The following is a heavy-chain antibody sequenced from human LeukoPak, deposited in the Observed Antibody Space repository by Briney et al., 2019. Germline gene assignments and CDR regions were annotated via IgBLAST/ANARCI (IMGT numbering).Heavy chain of an antibody. D-gene: IGHD2/OR15-2a*01. Sequence: GGSLRLSCAASGFTFSSYEMNWVRQAPGKGLEWISYITGSGDTIYYADSVKGRFTISRDNAKNSLFLQMNSLTADDTAVYYCARERTTIVSGTTIGAYWGQGTLVTVSS. V-gene: IGHV3-48*03. CDR3: ARERTTIVSGTTIGAY. J-gene: IGHJ4*02. CDR1: GFTFSSYE. CDR2: ITGSGDTI.